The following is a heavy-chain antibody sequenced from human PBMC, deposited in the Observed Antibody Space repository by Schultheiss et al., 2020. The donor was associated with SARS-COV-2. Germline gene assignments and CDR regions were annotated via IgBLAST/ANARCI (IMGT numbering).Heavy chain of an antibody. D-gene: IGHD1-26*01. V-gene: IGHV1-3*01. CDR2: INAGNGNT. CDR3: ARDLQASVGYRPRDWFDP. CDR1: GYTFTSYA. Sequence: ASVKVSCKASGYTFTSYAMHWVRQAPGQRLEWMGWINAGNGNTKYSQKFQGRVTMTRDTSISTAYMALNRLTSDDTAVYYCARDLQASVGYRPRDWFDPWGQGTLVTVSS. J-gene: IGHJ5*02.